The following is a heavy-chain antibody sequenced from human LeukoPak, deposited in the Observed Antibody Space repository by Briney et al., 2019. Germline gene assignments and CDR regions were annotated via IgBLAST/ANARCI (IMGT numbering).Heavy chain of an antibody. V-gene: IGHV3-30*02. CDR3: AKDPDDYGDPRGLDY. J-gene: IGHJ4*02. CDR1: GFTFSSYG. D-gene: IGHD4-17*01. Sequence: GGSLRLSCAASGFTFSSYGMHWVRQAPGKGLEWGAFIQFDGSNKYYADSVKGRFTISRDNSKNTLYLQMNCLRAEDTAVYDCAKDPDDYGDPRGLDYWGQGTLVTVSS. CDR2: IQFDGSNK.